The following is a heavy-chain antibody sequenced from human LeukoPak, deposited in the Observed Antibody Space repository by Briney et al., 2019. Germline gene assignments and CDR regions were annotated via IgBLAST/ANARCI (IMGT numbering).Heavy chain of an antibody. V-gene: IGHV4-4*07. J-gene: IGHJ4*02. CDR3: ARGGRTIAAAGK. D-gene: IGHD6-13*01. CDR2: IYTTGST. Sequence: SETLSLTCTVSGGSISDYYWSWIRQPAGKGLEWIGRIYTTGSTDYNPSLKSRVTISIDTSKNQFSLKLSSVTAADTAVYYCARGGRTIAAAGKWGQGTLVTVSS. CDR1: GGSISDYY.